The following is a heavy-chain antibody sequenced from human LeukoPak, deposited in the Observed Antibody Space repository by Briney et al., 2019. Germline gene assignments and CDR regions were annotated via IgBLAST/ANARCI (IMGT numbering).Heavy chain of an antibody. CDR3: AQGYSSGWFPY. CDR1: GFSVSSYG. D-gene: IGHD6-19*01. J-gene: IGHJ4*02. Sequence: GGSLRLSCAVSGFSVSSYGMSWVREAPGKGLEWVSAITVSGDTTYYADSVKGRFIISRDNSKNTLYLQMNSLRAEDTAVYYCAQGYSSGWFPYWGQGTLVTVSS. CDR2: ITVSGDTT. V-gene: IGHV3-23*01.